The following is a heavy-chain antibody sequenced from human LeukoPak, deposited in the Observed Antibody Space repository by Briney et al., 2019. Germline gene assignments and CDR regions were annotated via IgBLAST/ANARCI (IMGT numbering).Heavy chain of an antibody. Sequence: PSETLSLTCTVSGGSISSSSYYWGWIRQPPGKGLEWIGSIYYSGSTYYNPSLKSRVTISVDTSKNQFSLKLSSVTAADTAVYYCARDYSGSYYAWGQGTLVTVSS. D-gene: IGHD1-26*01. V-gene: IGHV4-39*07. CDR1: GGSISSSSYY. CDR2: IYYSGST. CDR3: ARDYSGSYYA. J-gene: IGHJ4*02.